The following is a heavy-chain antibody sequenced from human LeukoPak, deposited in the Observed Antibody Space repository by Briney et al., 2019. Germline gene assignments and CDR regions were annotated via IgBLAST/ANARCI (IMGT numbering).Heavy chain of an antibody. CDR2: IYPGDSDT. CDR3: ATLFTNSGDY. CDR1: GYSFATFW. J-gene: IGHJ4*02. Sequence: GESLKISCKGSGYSFATFWIGWVRQMPGKGLEWIGIIYPGDSDTRYSPPLEGQVTISADKSISTAYQQWSSLKASDTAMYYCATLFTNSGDYWGQGTLVTVSS. V-gene: IGHV5-51*01. D-gene: IGHD1-1*01.